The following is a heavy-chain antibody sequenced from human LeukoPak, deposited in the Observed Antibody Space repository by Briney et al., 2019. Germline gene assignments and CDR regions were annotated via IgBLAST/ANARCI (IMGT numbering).Heavy chain of an antibody. CDR2: INDGGRT. CDR1: GFTVSNTY. V-gene: IGHV3-66*01. CDR3: AGAPETGH. J-gene: IGHJ4*02. Sequence: PGGSLRLSCAASGFTVSNTYMTWVRQAPGKGLESVSVINDGGRTFYADSVKGRFTISRDNSKNTLYLQMSSLRAEDTAVYYCAGAPETGHWGQGTLVTVSS.